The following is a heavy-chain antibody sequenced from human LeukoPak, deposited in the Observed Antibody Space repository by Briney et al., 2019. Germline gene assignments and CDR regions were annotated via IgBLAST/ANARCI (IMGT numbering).Heavy chain of an antibody. D-gene: IGHD6-6*01. J-gene: IGHJ4*02. CDR3: AGYSSSSSYFDY. CDR1: GFTFSSYA. V-gene: IGHV3-30-3*01. CDR2: ISYDGSKK. Sequence: PGGSLRLSCAASGFTFSSYAMHWVRQAPGKGVEGVAVISYDGSKKYYADSVKGRFTISRDNSKNTLYLQMNSLRAEDTAVYYCAGYSSSSSYFDYWGQGTLVTVSS.